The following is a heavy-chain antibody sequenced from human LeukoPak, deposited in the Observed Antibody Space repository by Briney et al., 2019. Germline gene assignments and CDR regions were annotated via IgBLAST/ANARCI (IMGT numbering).Heavy chain of an antibody. V-gene: IGHV3-30-3*01. CDR3: ARDFRDYRDYVAYFDS. Sequence: GGSLRLSCAVSGFTFSDHYMDWVRQAPGKGLECVAVILYDGTNQYYADSVKGRFTISRDNSRNTLYLQMNSLKVEDTAVYYCARDFRDYRDYVAYFDSWGQGTLVTVSS. J-gene: IGHJ4*02. D-gene: IGHD4-17*01. CDR1: GFTFSDHY. CDR2: ILYDGTNQ.